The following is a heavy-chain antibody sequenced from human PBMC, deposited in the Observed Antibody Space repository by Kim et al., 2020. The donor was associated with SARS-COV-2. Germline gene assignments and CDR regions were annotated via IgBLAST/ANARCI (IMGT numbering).Heavy chain of an antibody. D-gene: IGHD7-27*01. V-gene: IGHV4-31*03. CDR1: GGSISSGGYY. CDR3: ARDPTNSGYFDL. J-gene: IGHJ2*01. CDR2: IYYSGST. Sequence: SETLSLTCTVSGGSISSGGYYWSWIRQHPGKGLEWIGYIYYSGSTYYNPSIKSRVTISVDTSKNQFSLKLSSVTAADTAVYCCARDPTNSGYFDLWGRGTLVTVSS.